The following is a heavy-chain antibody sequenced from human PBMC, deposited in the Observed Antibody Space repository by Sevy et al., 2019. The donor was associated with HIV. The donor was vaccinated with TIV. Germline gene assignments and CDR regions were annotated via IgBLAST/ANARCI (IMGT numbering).Heavy chain of an antibody. D-gene: IGHD1-1*01. J-gene: IGHJ5*02. CDR2: ISSSSSTI. Sequence: GGSLRLSCAASGFTFSSYSMNWVRQAPGKGLEWVSYISSSSSTIYYADSVKGRFTISRVNAKNSLYLQMNSLRAEDTAVYYCAIFKNPKRNNNWFDPWGQGTLVTVSS. CDR1: GFTFSSYS. CDR3: AIFKNPKRNNNWFDP. V-gene: IGHV3-48*01.